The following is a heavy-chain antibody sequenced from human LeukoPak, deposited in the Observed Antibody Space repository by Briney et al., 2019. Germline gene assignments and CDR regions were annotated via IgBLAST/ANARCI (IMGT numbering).Heavy chain of an antibody. V-gene: IGHV1-2*02. Sequence: ASVKVSCKASGYTFTGYYMHWLRQAPGQGLEWMGWINCNSGGTNYAQNFQGRVTMTRDTSISTAYMELTSLRSDDTAVYYCARIGGSGYTYGTFDYWGQGTLVTVSS. CDR1: GYTFTGYY. D-gene: IGHD5-18*01. CDR3: ARIGGSGYTYGTFDY. CDR2: INCNSGGT. J-gene: IGHJ4*02.